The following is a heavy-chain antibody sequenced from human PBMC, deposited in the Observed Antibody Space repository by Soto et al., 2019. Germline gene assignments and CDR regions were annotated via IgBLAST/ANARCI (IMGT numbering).Heavy chain of an antibody. CDR2: SNHSGST. V-gene: IGHV4-34*01. CDR3: ARGARRGRSSPVGY. D-gene: IGHD6-19*01. Sequence: QVQLQQWGAGLLKPSETLSLTCAVYGGSFSGYYWSWIRQPPGKGLEWIGESNHSGSTNYNPSLKRRVTISVDTPKNQFSLKLSSVTAADTAVYYCARGARRGRSSPVGYWGQGTLVTVSS. J-gene: IGHJ4*02. CDR1: GGSFSGYY.